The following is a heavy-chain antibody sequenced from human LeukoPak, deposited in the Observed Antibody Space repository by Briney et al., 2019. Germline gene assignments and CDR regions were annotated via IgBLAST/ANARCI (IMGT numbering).Heavy chain of an antibody. CDR1: GGSISTYY. V-gene: IGHV4-59*08. CDR3: ARQGSGGRAFDI. Sequence: PSETLSLTCNVSGGSISTYYWGWIRQPPGKGLEWIGYMSNSGGTNYNPSLKSRVTISPDTSNNQFSLKLTSVTAADTAIYYCARQGSGGRAFDIWGQGTMVTVSS. CDR2: MSNSGGT. J-gene: IGHJ3*02. D-gene: IGHD3-16*01.